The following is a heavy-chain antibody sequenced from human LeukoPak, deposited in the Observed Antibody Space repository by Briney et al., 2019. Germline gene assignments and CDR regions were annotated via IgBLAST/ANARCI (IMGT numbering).Heavy chain of an antibody. Sequence: GGSLRLSCAASGFTFSSSGMYWVRQAPGKGLEWVSFIRYDGSKTYYADSVKGRFTISRDNSKNTLYLQMNSLRAEDTAVYYCAREVQWLVRGYYYYYMDVWGKGTTVTVSS. CDR3: AREVQWLVRGYYYYYMDV. J-gene: IGHJ6*03. CDR1: GFTFSSSG. CDR2: IRYDGSKT. D-gene: IGHD6-19*01. V-gene: IGHV3-30*02.